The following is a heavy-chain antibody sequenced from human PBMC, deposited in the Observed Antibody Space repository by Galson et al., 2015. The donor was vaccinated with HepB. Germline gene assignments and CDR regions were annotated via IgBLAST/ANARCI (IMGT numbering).Heavy chain of an antibody. D-gene: IGHD6-13*01. J-gene: IGHJ4*02. CDR3: ARDEYSSSWYSDY. V-gene: IGHV3-20*04. CDR1: GFRFDDYG. Sequence: SLRLSCAASGFRFDDYGMTWVRQAQGKGLEWVSGINWNGGDTGYADSVKGRFTVSRNNAKNSLYLQMSSLRPEDTAFYYCARDEYSSSWYSDYWGQGTLVTVSS. CDR2: INWNGGDT.